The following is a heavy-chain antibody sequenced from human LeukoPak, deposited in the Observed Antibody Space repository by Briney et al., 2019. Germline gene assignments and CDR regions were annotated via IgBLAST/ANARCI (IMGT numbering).Heavy chain of an antibody. Sequence: GGSLRLSCAASGFTFSSYEMNWVRQAPGKGLEWVSYISSSGSTIYYADSVKGRFTISRDNAKNSLYLQMNSQKTEDTAVYYCTTGFPLRLYYYYMDVWGKGTTVTVSS. V-gene: IGHV3-48*03. D-gene: IGHD3-10*01. CDR1: GFTFSSYE. CDR3: TTGFPLRLYYYYMDV. J-gene: IGHJ6*03. CDR2: ISSSGSTI.